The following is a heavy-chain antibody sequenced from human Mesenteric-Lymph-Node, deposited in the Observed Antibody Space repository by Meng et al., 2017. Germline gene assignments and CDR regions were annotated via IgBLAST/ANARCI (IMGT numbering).Heavy chain of an antibody. CDR1: GGSLSGYY. CDR2: VYHNGVT. J-gene: IGHJ4*02. CDR3: ARGGATPMIIKY. D-gene: IGHD3-10*01. Sequence: QVQLKQWGAEVLKPSETLSPTCAVYGGSLSGYYWIWIRQPPGKGLEWMGEVYHNGVTKYSPSLRSRVVISIDTSKNQFSLNLRSVSAADTAMYYCARGGATPMIIKYWGPGTLVTVSS. V-gene: IGHV4-34*02.